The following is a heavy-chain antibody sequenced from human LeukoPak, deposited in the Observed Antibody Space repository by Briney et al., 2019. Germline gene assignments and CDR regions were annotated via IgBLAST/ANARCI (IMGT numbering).Heavy chain of an antibody. Sequence: GGSLRLSCAASGFTVSSNFMNWVRQAPGKGLEWVSVIYSGGSTYYAVSVKGRFIVSRDNSQNTLHLQMNSLRAEDTAVYYCAREYSYGHYFDYWGQGTLVTVSS. CDR1: GFTVSSNF. J-gene: IGHJ4*02. V-gene: IGHV3-53*01. CDR2: IYSGGST. D-gene: IGHD5-18*01. CDR3: AREYSYGHYFDY.